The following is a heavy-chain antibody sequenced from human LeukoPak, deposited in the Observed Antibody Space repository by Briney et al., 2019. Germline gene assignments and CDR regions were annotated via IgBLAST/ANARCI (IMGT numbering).Heavy chain of an antibody. CDR3: ARGKLGMGY. CDR2: IYYSGST. J-gene: IGHJ4*02. V-gene: IGHV4-59*01. D-gene: IGHD7-27*01. Sequence: SETLSLTCTVSGGSISSYYWSWIRQPPGKGLGWIGYIYYSGSTNYNPSLKSRVTISVDTSKNQFSLKLSSVTAADTAVYYCARGKLGMGYWGQGTLVTVSS. CDR1: GGSISSYY.